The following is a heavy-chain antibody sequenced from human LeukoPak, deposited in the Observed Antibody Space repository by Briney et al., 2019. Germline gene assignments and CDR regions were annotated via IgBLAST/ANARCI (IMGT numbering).Heavy chain of an antibody. V-gene: IGHV1-2*02. CDR2: INPNSGGT. J-gene: IGHJ4*02. D-gene: IGHD3-10*01. Sequence: ASVKVSCKVSGYTFTGYYIHWVRRAPGQGLGWMGWINPNSGGTSFAQSFQGRVTMTRDTSISTAFMDLSRLRSDDTAVYYCARKATYASGFFDYWGQGTLVTVSS. CDR1: GYTFTGYY. CDR3: ARKATYASGFFDY.